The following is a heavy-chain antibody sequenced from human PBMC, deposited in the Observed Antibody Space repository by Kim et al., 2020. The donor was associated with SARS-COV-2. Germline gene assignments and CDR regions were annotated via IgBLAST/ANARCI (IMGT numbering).Heavy chain of an antibody. CDR3: ARDKRGTGGYYYYGMDV. D-gene: IGHD3-10*01. V-gene: IGHV3-11*06. Sequence: VKGRFTISRDNAKNSLYLQMNSLRAEDTAVYYCARDKRGTGGYYYYGMDVWGQGTTVTVSS. J-gene: IGHJ6*02.